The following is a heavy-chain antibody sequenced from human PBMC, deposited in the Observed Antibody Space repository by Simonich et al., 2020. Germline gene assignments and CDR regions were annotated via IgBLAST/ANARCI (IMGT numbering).Heavy chain of an antibody. CDR2: ISGRGGRT. V-gene: IGHV3-23*01. CDR1: GFTFSSYA. D-gene: IGHD1-26*01. J-gene: IGHJ5*02. Sequence: EVQLLESGGGLVQPGGSLRLSCAASGFTFSSYAMSWVRQATGKGVEGVSGISGRGGRTYYADSVKGRFTISRDNSKNTLYLQMNSLRAEDTAVYYCAKDSSLVGATDWFDPWGQGTLVTVSS. CDR3: AKDSSLVGATDWFDP.